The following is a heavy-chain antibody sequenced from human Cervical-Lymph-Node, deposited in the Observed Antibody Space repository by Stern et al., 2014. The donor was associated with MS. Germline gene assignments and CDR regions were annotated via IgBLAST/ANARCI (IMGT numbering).Heavy chain of an antibody. V-gene: IGHV3-72*01. CDR2: TRNKGNGYIT. D-gene: IGHD3-16*01. CDR3: ARSAYVHGMDV. Sequence: EVQLVESGGGLVQPGGSLRLSCAVPGFPLSDHYMDWVRPAPGKGLEWVGRTRNKGNGYITEFAASVKGRSFISRDDSSSSVLLQMNSLRVEDMAIYYCARSAYVHGMDVWGQGTTVIVSS. J-gene: IGHJ6*02. CDR1: GFPLSDHY.